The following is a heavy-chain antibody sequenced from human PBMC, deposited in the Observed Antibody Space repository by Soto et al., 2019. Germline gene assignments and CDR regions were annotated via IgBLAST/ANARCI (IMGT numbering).Heavy chain of an antibody. J-gene: IGHJ4*02. D-gene: IGHD3-10*01. Sequence: QVQLQESGPGLVKPSQTLSLTCTVSGGSISSGGYYWSWIRQHPGKGLEWIGYIYYSGSTYYNPYLKSRVTISVDTSKNQFSLKLSSVTAADTAVYYCARGDMVRGVTQFDYWGQGTLVTVSS. CDR3: ARGDMVRGVTQFDY. CDR2: IYYSGST. CDR1: GGSISSGGYY. V-gene: IGHV4-31*03.